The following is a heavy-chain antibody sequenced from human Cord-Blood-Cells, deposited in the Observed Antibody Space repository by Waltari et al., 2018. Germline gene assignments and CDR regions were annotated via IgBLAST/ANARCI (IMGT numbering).Heavy chain of an antibody. CDR3: ARDFYAAARTFDY. Sequence: EVKLVGFGGGLVKPGGSRRLCCEATGCTFSSYTSNWVRQAPGKGLEWVSSISSSSSYIYYADSVKGRFTISRDNAKNSLYLQMNSLRAEDTAVYYCARDFYAAARTFDYWGQGTLVTVSS. CDR1: GCTFSSYT. CDR2: ISSSSSYI. D-gene: IGHD2-2*01. V-gene: IGHV3-21*01. J-gene: IGHJ4*02.